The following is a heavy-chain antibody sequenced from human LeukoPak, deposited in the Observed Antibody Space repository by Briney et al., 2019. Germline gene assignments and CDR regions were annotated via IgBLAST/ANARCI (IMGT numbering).Heavy chain of an antibody. J-gene: IGHJ6*03. Sequence: SETLSLTCTVSGGSISSSSYYWGWIRQPPGKGLEWIGYIYYSVSTNYNPSLKSRVTISVDTSKNQFSLKLSSVTAADTAVYYCARALGYCSSTSCYNYYYYMDVWGKGTTVTVSS. CDR1: GGSISSSSYY. V-gene: IGHV4-61*05. D-gene: IGHD2-2*02. CDR3: ARALGYCSSTSCYNYYYYMDV. CDR2: IYYSVST.